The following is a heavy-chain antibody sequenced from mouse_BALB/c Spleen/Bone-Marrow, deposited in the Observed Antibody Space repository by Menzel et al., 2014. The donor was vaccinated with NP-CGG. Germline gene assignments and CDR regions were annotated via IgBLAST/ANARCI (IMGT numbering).Heavy chain of an antibody. CDR3: AKGGNYRYDFDY. CDR2: INPYNDGT. D-gene: IGHD2-14*01. CDR1: GYTFTSYV. V-gene: IGHV1-14*01. J-gene: IGHJ2*01. Sequence: VQLQQPGPELVKPGASVKMSCKASGYTFTSYVMHWVKQKPGQGLEWIGYINPYNDGTKYNEKFKGMATLTPDRSSSTAYMELSSLTSEDSAVYYCAKGGNYRYDFDYWGQGTTLTVSS.